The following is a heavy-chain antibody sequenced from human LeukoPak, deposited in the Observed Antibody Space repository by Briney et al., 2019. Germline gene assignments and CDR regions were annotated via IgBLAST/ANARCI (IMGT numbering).Heavy chain of an antibody. D-gene: IGHD6-13*01. J-gene: IGHJ4*02. CDR2: ISGSGGST. CDR1: GFTFSSYA. Sequence: GGSLRLSCAASGFTFSSYAMSWVRQAPGKGLEWVSSISGSGGSTYYADSVKGRFTISRDNSKNTLYLQMNSLRAEDTAVYYCAKATYSSSWNLYFDYWGQGTLVTVSS. CDR3: AKATYSSSWNLYFDY. V-gene: IGHV3-23*01.